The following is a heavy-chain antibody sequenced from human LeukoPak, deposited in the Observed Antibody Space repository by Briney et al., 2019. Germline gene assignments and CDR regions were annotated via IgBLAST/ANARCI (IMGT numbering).Heavy chain of an antibody. CDR3: ARDIAGTTCDAFDI. CDR1: GFTFSTYW. J-gene: IGHJ3*02. V-gene: IGHV3-7*01. CDR2: IKQDGSEK. Sequence: GGSLRLSCVVSGFTFSTYWMTWVRQAPGKGLEWVANIKQDGSEKYYVDSVKGRFTISRDNAKNSLYLQMNSLRAEDTAVYYCARDIAGTTCDAFDIWGQGTMVTVSS. D-gene: IGHD1-20*01.